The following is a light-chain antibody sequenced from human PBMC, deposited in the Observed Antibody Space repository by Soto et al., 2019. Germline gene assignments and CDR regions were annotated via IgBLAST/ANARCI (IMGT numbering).Light chain of an antibody. J-gene: IGKJ1*01. CDR1: QGVRSD. Sequence: EIAMTQSPDTLSVSPGDRATLSCRASQGVRSDLAWYQQKAGQSPRLLIYGAYTRATGITDRFSGSGSGTEFTLTISSLQSEDFAVYYCQQYNNWPQTFGQGTKVDIK. CDR2: GAY. V-gene: IGKV3-15*01. CDR3: QQYNNWPQT.